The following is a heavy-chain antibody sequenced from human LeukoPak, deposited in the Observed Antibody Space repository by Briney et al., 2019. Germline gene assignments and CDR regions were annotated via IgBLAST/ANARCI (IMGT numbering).Heavy chain of an antibody. CDR2: INTDGSST. Sequence: GGSLRLSCAASGFTFSNYWMHWVRQAPGKGLVWVSHINTDGSSTSYADSVKGRFTISRDNAKNTLYLQINILRAEDTAVYYCAKDLWGGKGEPEPVFYWGQGTLVTVSS. CDR1: GFTFSNYW. D-gene: IGHD3-16*01. J-gene: IGHJ4*02. CDR3: AKDLWGGKGEPEPVFY. V-gene: IGHV3-74*01.